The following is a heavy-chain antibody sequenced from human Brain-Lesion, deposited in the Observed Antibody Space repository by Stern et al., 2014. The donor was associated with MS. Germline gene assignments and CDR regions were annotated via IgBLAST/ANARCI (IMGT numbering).Heavy chain of an antibody. Sequence: VQLVESGAEVKKPGASVKVSCKASGYTFTGYYMHWGRQAPGQGLEWMGWINPKSGGTNYAQKFQGWVTMTRDTSINTAYMELSRLRSDDTAVYYCATYYYDSTGYNDFWGQGTLGTVSA. D-gene: IGHD3-22*01. CDR1: GYTFTGYY. V-gene: IGHV1-2*04. J-gene: IGHJ4*02. CDR2: INPKSGGT. CDR3: ATYYYDSTGYNDF.